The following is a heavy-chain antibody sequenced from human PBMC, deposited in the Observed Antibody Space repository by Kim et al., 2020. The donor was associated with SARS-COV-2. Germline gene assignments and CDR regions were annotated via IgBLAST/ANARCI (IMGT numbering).Heavy chain of an antibody. V-gene: IGHV4-39*02. CDR2: IYYSGRT. D-gene: IGHD3-22*01. CDR1: GGSISSSSYY. CDR3: AREGLSPPTSTMIGVLINLAWFDP. J-gene: IGHJ5*02. Sequence: SETLSLTCTVSGGSISSSSYYWGWIRQPPGKGLEWIGSIYYSGRTYYNPSLKSRVAISVDTSKNQFSLKLSSVTAADTAVYYCAREGLSPPTSTMIGVLINLAWFDPWGQGTLVTVST.